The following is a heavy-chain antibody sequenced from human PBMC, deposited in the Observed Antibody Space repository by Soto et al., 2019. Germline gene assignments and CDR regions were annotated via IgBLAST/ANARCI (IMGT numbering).Heavy chain of an antibody. CDR1: GFTLSSYW. D-gene: IGHD6-13*01. CDR2: IKQDGSEK. J-gene: IGHJ4*02. V-gene: IGHV3-7*01. CDR3: ARVQAAGFDY. Sequence: GGSLRLSCAASGFTLSSYWMSWVRQALGKGLEWVANIKQDGSEKYYVDSVNGRFTISRDNAKNSLYLQMNRLRAEDTAVYYCARVQAAGFDYWGQGTLVTVSS.